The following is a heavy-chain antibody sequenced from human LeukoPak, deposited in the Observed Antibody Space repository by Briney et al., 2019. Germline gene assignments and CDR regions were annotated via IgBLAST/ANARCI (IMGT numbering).Heavy chain of an antibody. J-gene: IGHJ3*02. CDR1: GGSISSSSYY. Sequence: TSETLSLTCTVSGGSISSSSYYWGWIRQPPGKGLEWIGGIYYSGSTYYNPSLKSRVTISVDTSKNQFSLKLRSVTAADTAVYYCARVGGITMIVVLITDAFDIWGQGTMVTVSS. V-gene: IGHV4-39*07. CDR3: ARVGGITMIVVLITDAFDI. CDR2: IYYSGST. D-gene: IGHD3-22*01.